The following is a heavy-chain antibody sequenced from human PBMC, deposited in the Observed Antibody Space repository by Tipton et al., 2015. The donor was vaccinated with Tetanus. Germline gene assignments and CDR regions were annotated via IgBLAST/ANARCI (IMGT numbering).Heavy chain of an antibody. CDR3: ARAHCTDGVCNFDF. CDR2: IYPGDSDT. J-gene: IGHJ4*02. Sequence: XLVQSGGEVKKPGESLKISCKGSGYIFNNYWIGWVRQKPGKGLEWMGIIYPGDSDTRYSPSFQGQVTISVDKSINTAYLQWSSLKASDTSMFYCARAHCTDGVCNFDFWGQGALVTVAS. V-gene: IGHV5-51*01. CDR1: GYIFNNYW. D-gene: IGHD2-8*01.